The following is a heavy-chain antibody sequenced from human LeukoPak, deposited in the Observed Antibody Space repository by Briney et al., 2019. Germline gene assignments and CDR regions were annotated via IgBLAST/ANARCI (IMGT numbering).Heavy chain of an antibody. CDR1: GFTFSTYA. CDR3: AKVPFGVEAPRAFGY. J-gene: IGHJ4*02. D-gene: IGHD3-3*01. CDR2: ISGSGGKT. V-gene: IGHV3-23*01. Sequence: GGSLRLSCAASGFTFSTYAMSWVRQAPVKGLEWVSGISGSGGKTFYTDAVKGRFTISRDNSKNTVYLQMNSLRVEDTAVYHCAKVPFGVEAPRAFGYWGQGTLVTVSS.